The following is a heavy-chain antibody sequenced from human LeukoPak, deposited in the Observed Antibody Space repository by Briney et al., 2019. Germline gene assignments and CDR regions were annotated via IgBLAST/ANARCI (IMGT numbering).Heavy chain of an antibody. Sequence: GGSLRLSCRTSGFTFTDYALSWFRQAPGKGLEWVGFIRSKAYGGTTEDAASVRVTFTIERDDSTSFVYMQMKSLKTAEPSVIYCARAPDRGACTYFDSWGQGTLVTVSS. CDR3: ARAPDRGACTYFDS. CDR1: GFTFTDYA. J-gene: IGHJ4*02. D-gene: IGHD1-26*01. V-gene: IGHV3-49*03. CDR2: IRSKAYGGTT.